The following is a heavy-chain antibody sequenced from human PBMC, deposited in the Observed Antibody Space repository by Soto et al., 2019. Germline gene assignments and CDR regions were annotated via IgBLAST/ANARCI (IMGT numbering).Heavy chain of an antibody. D-gene: IGHD3-3*01. V-gene: IGHV3-23*01. CDR3: ANAGRAPSDVYYDFWSGYYTIDY. Sequence: GGSLRLSCAASGFTFSSYAMSWVRQAPGKGLEWVSAISGSGGSTYYADSVKGRFTISRDNSKNTLYLQMNSLRAEDTAVYYCANAGRAPSDVYYDFWSGYYTIDYWGQGTLVTVSS. J-gene: IGHJ4*02. CDR1: GFTFSSYA. CDR2: ISGSGGST.